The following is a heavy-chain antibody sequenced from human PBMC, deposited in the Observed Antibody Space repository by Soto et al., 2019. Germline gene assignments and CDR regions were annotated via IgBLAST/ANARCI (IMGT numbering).Heavy chain of an antibody. CDR2: IGTAGDT. D-gene: IGHD6-13*01. Sequence: EVQLVESGGGLVQPGGSLRLSCAASGFTFSSYDMHWVRQATGKGLEWVSAIGTAGDTYYPGSVKGRFTISRENAKNSLYLQISSLSAGDTAVYYCARAVFGQLVGYHYWGQGTLVTVSS. V-gene: IGHV3-13*01. CDR3: ARAVFGQLVGYHY. CDR1: GFTFSSYD. J-gene: IGHJ4*02.